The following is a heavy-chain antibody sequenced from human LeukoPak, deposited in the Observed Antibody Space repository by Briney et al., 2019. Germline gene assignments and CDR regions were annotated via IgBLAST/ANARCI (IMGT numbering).Heavy chain of an antibody. CDR1: GDTFTGYY. D-gene: IGHD3-16*02. V-gene: IGHV1-2*06. CDR2: INPNSGGT. Sequence: GASVKVSCKPSGDTFTGYYMHWVRQAPGQGLEWMGRINPNSGGTNYAQKFQGRVTMTRDTSISTAYMELSRLRSDDTAVYYCAREEEYYDYVWGSYRSGFDYWGQGTLVTVSS. CDR3: AREEEYYDYVWGSYRSGFDY. J-gene: IGHJ4*02.